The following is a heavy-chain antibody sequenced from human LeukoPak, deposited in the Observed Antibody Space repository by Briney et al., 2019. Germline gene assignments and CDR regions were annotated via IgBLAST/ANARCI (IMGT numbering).Heavy chain of an antibody. Sequence: SETLSLTCAVSGYSISSGYYRGWIRQPPGKGLEWIGSIYHSGSTYYNPSLKSRVTISVDTSKNQFSLKLSSVTAADTAVYYWGRGSPGGGGDYWGQGTLVTVSS. J-gene: IGHJ4*02. D-gene: IGHD3-16*01. CDR3: GRGSPGGGGDY. CDR2: IYHSGST. CDR1: GYSISSGYY. V-gene: IGHV4-38-2*01.